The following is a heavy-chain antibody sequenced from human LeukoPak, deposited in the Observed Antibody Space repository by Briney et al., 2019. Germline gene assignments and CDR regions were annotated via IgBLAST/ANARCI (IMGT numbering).Heavy chain of an antibody. D-gene: IGHD6-19*01. CDR1: GGSFSGYY. CDR3: ARVLRYTVAGTLGAFDI. Sequence: SETLSLTCAVYGGSFSGYYWSWIRQPPGKGLEWIGYTHPSGNTNYSPSLKSRVTISVDTSKNQFSLKLSSVTAADTAVYYCARVLRYTVAGTLGAFDIWGQGTMVTVSS. V-gene: IGHV4-34*01. J-gene: IGHJ3*02. CDR2: THPSGNT.